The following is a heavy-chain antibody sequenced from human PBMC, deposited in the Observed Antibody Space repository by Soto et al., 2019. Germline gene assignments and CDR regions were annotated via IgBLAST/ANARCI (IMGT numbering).Heavy chain of an antibody. Sequence: SETLSLTCTVSGGSISSYYWSLSRQPPGKGLEWIGYIYYSGSTNYNPSLKSRVTISVDTSKNQFSLKLSSVTAADTAVYYCARDRGLVDTAMRTSSWSHPWCQATLVTVS. CDR2: IYYSGST. CDR1: GGSISSYY. V-gene: IGHV4-59*01. D-gene: IGHD5-18*01. J-gene: IGHJ5*02. CDR3: ARDRGLVDTAMRTSSWSHP.